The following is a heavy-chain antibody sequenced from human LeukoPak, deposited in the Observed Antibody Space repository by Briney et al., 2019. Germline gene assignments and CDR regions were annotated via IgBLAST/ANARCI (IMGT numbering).Heavy chain of an antibody. CDR3: ARSDREMATMESDY. D-gene: IGHD5-24*01. Sequence: ASVKVSCKAPGYTFTSYGISWVRQAPGQGLEWMGWISAYNGNTNYAQKLQGRVTMTTDTSTSTAYMELRSLRSDDTAVYYCARSDREMATMESDYWGQGALVTVSS. CDR1: GYTFTSYG. CDR2: ISAYNGNT. V-gene: IGHV1-18*01. J-gene: IGHJ4*02.